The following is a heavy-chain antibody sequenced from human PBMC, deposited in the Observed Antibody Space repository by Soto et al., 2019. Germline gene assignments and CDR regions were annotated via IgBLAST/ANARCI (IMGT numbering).Heavy chain of an antibody. D-gene: IGHD3-3*01. CDR2: TYNNGNA. CDR1: GGSIDRSNYY. Sequence: QLQLQESGPGLVKPSETLSLTCNVSGGSIDRSNYYWDWLRQPPGKGLEWIGTTYNNGNAYYNPSLKIRVSMSVDTYKNQFSLKLVFVPAADTAVYYCARHFVAVIIKGWGYWGQGTLVTVSS. V-gene: IGHV4-39*01. CDR3: ARHFVAVIIKGWGY. J-gene: IGHJ4*02.